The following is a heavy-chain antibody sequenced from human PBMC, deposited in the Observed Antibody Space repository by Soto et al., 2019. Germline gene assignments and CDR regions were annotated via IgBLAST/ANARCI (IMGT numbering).Heavy chain of an antibody. D-gene: IGHD4-4*01. CDR2: IGSKTEGGTT. V-gene: IGHV3-15*07. J-gene: IGHJ5*02. CDR1: GFTFSTTW. CDR3: TTVSHSNSGS. Sequence: EVQLVESGGGLVKPGGSLRLSCVASGFTFSTTWMNWVRQAPGKGLEWVGRIGSKTEGGTTNYAAPVKGGFTISRDDSKNTRYLQMDSLKTEDTAVYYCTTVSHSNSGSWGQGILVTVSS.